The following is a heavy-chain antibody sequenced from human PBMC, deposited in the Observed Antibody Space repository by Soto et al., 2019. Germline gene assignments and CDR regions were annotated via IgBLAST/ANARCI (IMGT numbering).Heavy chain of an antibody. CDR2: INSDGSST. D-gene: IGHD3-22*01. CDR1: GFTFSSYW. V-gene: IGHV3-74*01. J-gene: IGHJ4*02. Sequence: GGSLRLSCAASGFTFSSYWMHWVRQAPGKGLVWVSRINSDGSSTSYADSVKGRFTISRDNAKNTLYLQMSSLRAEDTAVYYCARTYYYDSSGYPGYWGQGTLVTVSS. CDR3: ARTYYYDSSGYPGY.